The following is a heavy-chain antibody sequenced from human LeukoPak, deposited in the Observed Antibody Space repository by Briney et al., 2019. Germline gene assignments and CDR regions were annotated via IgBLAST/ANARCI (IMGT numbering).Heavy chain of an antibody. CDR2: ISPWSDYI. Sequence: GGSLRLSCAASGFDFSSYSMNWVRQAPGKGLEWVSAISPWSDYIYYVDSVKGRFTISRDYAKNSLYLQMNSLRAEDTALYFCAKDSSHGSGSVYNWFDPWGQGTLVTVSS. CDR3: AKDSSHGSGSVYNWFDP. J-gene: IGHJ5*02. V-gene: IGHV3-21*04. D-gene: IGHD3-10*01. CDR1: GFDFSSYS.